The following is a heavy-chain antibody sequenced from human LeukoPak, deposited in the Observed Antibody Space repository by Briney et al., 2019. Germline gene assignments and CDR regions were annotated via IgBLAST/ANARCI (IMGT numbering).Heavy chain of an antibody. CDR2: ISGSGGCT. CDR3: AKDPSITIFGVVIPFDY. D-gene: IGHD3-3*01. V-gene: IGHV3-23*01. J-gene: IGHJ4*02. CDR1: GFTFSTYA. Sequence: GGSLRLSCAASGFTFSTYAMSWVRQAPGKGLEWVSGISGSGGCTYYADSVKGRFTISRDNSKNTLYLQMNSLRAEDTAVYYCAKDPSITIFGVVIPFDYWGQGTLVTVSS.